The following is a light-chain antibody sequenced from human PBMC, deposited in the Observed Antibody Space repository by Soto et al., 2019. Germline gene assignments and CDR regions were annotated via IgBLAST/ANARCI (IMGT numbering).Light chain of an antibody. J-gene: IGKJ5*01. CDR3: QHFANLPMT. CDR2: DAS. V-gene: IGKV1-33*01. Sequence: DIKMTQSPSSLSASVGDRVTITCQASQDISNYLNWYQQKPGKAPKLLIYDASNFETGVPSRFSGSGSGTDFTLTISSLQPQDIATYYCQHFANLPMTFGQGTRLEI. CDR1: QDISNY.